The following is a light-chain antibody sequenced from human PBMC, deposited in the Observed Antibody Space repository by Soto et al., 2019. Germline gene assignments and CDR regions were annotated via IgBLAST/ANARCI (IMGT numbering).Light chain of an antibody. CDR1: SSDVGGYNY. Sequence: QSALTQPRSVSGSPGQSVTISCTGTSSDVGGYNYASWYQQHPGKAPKLMIYDVSKRPSGVPDRFSGSKSGNTASLTISGLQAEDEADYYCCSYAGSYPHVVFGGGTKVTVL. CDR3: CSYAGSYPHVV. CDR2: DVS. J-gene: IGLJ2*01. V-gene: IGLV2-11*01.